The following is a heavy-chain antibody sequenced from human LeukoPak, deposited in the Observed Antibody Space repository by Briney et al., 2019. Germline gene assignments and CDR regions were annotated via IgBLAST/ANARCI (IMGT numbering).Heavy chain of an antibody. CDR2: IYYSGST. Sequence: SETLSLTCTVSGGSISSYYWSWIRQPPGKGLEWIGYIYYSGSTNYNPSLKSRVTISVDTSKNQFSLKLSSVTAADTAVYYCARGWQPLYYYYMDVWGKGTTVTVSS. CDR3: ARGWQPLYYYYMDV. CDR1: GGSISSYY. V-gene: IGHV4-59*01. D-gene: IGHD6-13*01. J-gene: IGHJ6*03.